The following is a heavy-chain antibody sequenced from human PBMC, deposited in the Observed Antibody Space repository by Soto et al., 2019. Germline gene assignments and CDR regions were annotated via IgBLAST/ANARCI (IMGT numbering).Heavy chain of an antibody. Sequence: QVQLQQWGAGLLKPSETLSLTCAVYGGSFSGYYWSWIRQPPGKGLEWIGEINHSGSTNYNPSLRGRVTLSVDTSKNQFCLRLSSVSAAVTAVYYCARGLKGYCSSTSCPKSRRYYYYMDVWGKGTTVTVFS. D-gene: IGHD2-2*01. J-gene: IGHJ6*03. CDR1: GGSFSGYY. CDR2: INHSGST. CDR3: ARGLKGYCSSTSCPKSRRYYYYMDV. V-gene: IGHV4-34*01.